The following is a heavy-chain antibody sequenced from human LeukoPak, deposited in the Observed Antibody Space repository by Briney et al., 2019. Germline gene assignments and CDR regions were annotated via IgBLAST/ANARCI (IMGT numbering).Heavy chain of an antibody. J-gene: IGHJ3*02. CDR1: GFPISGGYY. CDR3: ARTPDDSSSFYAFDI. V-gene: IGHV4-38-2*02. D-gene: IGHD6-6*01. CDR2: IYYRGDT. Sequence: SETLSLTCSVSGFPISGGYYWGWIRQPPGKGLEWIGSIYYRGDTLYNPTLKSRVTMSVDTSKNQFSLTLASVTAADTALYYCARTPDDSSSFYAFDIWGQGTMVTVSS.